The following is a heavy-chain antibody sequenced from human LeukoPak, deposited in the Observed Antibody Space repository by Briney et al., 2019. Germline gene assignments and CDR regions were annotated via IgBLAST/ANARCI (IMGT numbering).Heavy chain of an antibody. D-gene: IGHD5-24*01. CDR1: GGSINSSSYY. Sequence: SETLSLTCSVSGGSINSSSYYWGWIRQPPGKGLEWIGSRFYGGNTYYDPSLKTRVTLSVDTSKSQFSLRLSAVTAADTAVYYCARLGVERWLQSYFDFWGQGTLVTVSS. CDR2: RFYGGNT. J-gene: IGHJ4*02. V-gene: IGHV4-39*01. CDR3: ARLGVERWLQSYFDF.